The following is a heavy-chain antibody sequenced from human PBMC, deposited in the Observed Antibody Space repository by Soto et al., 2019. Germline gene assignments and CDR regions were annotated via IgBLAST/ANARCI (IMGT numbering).Heavy chain of an antibody. CDR2: IYHSGSA. CDR3: ARAHGFWSGYPLDY. J-gene: IGHJ4*02. CDR1: GGSISATNW. D-gene: IGHD3-3*01. V-gene: IGHV4-4*02. Sequence: QVQLQESGPGLVKPSGTLSLTCAVSGGSISATNWWNWVRQPPGKGLEWIGEIYHSGSANYNPSLKSRVTISVDKSKNQFSLKLSSVTAADTAVYYCARAHGFWSGYPLDYWGQGTLVTVSS.